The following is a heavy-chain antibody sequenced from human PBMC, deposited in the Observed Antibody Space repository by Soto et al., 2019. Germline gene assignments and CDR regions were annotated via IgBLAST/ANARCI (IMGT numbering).Heavy chain of an antibody. Sequence: QVQLQESGPGLVQPSGTLSLTCAVSGDSINNSHWWSWVRQTPVKGLEWIGETYHSGTTNYNPSLKTRVTISIDKSKNQFSLKMNSVTAADTAVYYCAGEVNSSPARGPNWFDPWGQGTLVTVSS. CDR2: TYHSGTT. V-gene: IGHV4-4*02. CDR1: GDSINNSHW. CDR3: AGEVNSSPARGPNWFDP. J-gene: IGHJ5*02. D-gene: IGHD6-13*01.